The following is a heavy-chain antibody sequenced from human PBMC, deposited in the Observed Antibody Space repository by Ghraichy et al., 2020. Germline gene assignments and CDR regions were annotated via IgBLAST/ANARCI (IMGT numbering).Heavy chain of an antibody. CDR2: IRTAGDT. V-gene: IGHV3-13*01. CDR3: ARAWYCGGDCSSAFDI. D-gene: IGHD2-21*02. CDR1: GFTFSHYD. Sequence: GGSLRLSCAASGFTFSHYDMHWVRQPTGKGLEWVSAIRTAGDTYYPGSVKGRFTISRENAKNSLYLQMNSLGAGDTAVYYCARAWYCGGDCSSAFDIWGQGTMVTVSS. J-gene: IGHJ3*02.